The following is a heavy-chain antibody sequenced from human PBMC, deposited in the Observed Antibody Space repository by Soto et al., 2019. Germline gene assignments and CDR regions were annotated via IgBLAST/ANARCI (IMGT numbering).Heavy chain of an antibody. CDR2: ISGSGGNT. CDR3: AKDRSSAGTTVRFDP. Sequence: GSLRLSCAASGFTYSGYAMSWVRQAPGKGLEWVSSISGSGGNTYYADSVKGRFTISRDNSKNTLYLKMNSIRVEDTAIYYCAKDRSSAGTTVRFDPWGQGTLVTVSS. CDR1: GFTYSGYA. D-gene: IGHD1-1*01. V-gene: IGHV3-23*01. J-gene: IGHJ5*02.